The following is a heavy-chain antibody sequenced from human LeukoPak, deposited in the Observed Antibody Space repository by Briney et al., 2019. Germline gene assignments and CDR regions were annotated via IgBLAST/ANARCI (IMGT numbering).Heavy chain of an antibody. CDR3: ARKVAAHYFDY. D-gene: IGHD2-15*01. CDR1: GGSIGSSSYY. V-gene: IGHV4-39*01. Sequence: SETLSLTCTVSGGSIGSSSYYWGWIRQPPGKGLEWIGSIYYSGSTYYNPSLKSRVTISVDTSKNQFSLKLSSVTAADTAVYYCARKVAAHYFDYWGQGTLVTVSS. CDR2: IYYSGST. J-gene: IGHJ4*02.